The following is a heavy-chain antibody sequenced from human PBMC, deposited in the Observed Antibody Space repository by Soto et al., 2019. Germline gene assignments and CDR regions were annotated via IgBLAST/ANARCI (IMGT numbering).Heavy chain of an antibody. D-gene: IGHD3-3*01. CDR3: ATLRITIFGVVITVDY. CDR2: IYYSGST. J-gene: IGHJ4*02. V-gene: IGHV4-39*01. CDR1: GGTICSSSYY. Sequence: SETLSLTCTVSGGTICSSSYYWAWISQPPGKGLEWIGSIYYSGSTYYNPSLKSRVTISVDTSKNQFSLKLSSVTAADTAVYYCATLRITIFGVVITVDYWGQGTLVTVSS.